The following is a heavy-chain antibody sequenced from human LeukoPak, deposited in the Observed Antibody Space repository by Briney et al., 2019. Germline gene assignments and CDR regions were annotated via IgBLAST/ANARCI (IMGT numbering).Heavy chain of an antibody. CDR1: GFTFSSYA. CDR3: ASHRDKRETYYDYVWGSYRYTPLDY. CDR2: RSYDGSDK. Sequence: PGGSLRLSCAASGFTFSSYAMHWVRQAPGKGLGWVAVRSYDGSDKYYADSVHGRPTNARENSESTPYLQEDSLRAEDTAVYYCASHRDKRETYYDYVWGSYRYTPLDYWGQGTLVTVSS. D-gene: IGHD3-16*02. J-gene: IGHJ4*02. V-gene: IGHV3-30-3*01.